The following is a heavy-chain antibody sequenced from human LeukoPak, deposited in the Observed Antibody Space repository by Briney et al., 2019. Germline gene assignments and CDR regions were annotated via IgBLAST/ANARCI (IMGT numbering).Heavy chain of an antibody. CDR2: IKAAGTGK. Sequence: GGSLRLSCVASGFTFSSSWMTWVRQAPGMGLERVANIKAAGTGKYYVDSVRGRFSISRDNAKNSLYLELNSLRAEDTGVYFCARDRGWQQFDYWGQGTLVTVSS. CDR3: ARDRGWQQFDY. D-gene: IGHD5-24*01. V-gene: IGHV3-7*01. CDR1: GFTFSSSW. J-gene: IGHJ4*01.